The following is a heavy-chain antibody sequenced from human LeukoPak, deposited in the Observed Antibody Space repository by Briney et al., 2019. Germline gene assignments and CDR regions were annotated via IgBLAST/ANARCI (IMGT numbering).Heavy chain of an antibody. J-gene: IGHJ4*02. Sequence: PGGSLRLSCTASGFTLRDYYMSWIRQAPGKGLEWVANINQDESEKYYVDSVKGRFTISRDNAKNSLYLQMNSLRVEDTAVYYCARTPGPGPESYWGQGTLVTVSS. CDR2: INQDESEK. CDR1: GFTLRDYY. D-gene: IGHD1-14*01. CDR3: ARTPGPGPESY. V-gene: IGHV3-7*01.